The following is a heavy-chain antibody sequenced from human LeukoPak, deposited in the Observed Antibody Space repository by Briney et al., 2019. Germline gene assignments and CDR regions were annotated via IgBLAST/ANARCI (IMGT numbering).Heavy chain of an antibody. D-gene: IGHD3-10*01. CDR1: EFIFSSYS. CDR2: ISSSSSTI. V-gene: IGHV3-48*01. J-gene: IGHJ4*02. Sequence: GSLRLSCAASEFIFSSYSMNWVRQTPGKGLEWVSYISSSSSTIYYADSVKGRFTISRDNAKNSLYLQMNSLRAEDTAVYYCARDRRRYYYGSGSYSLAFDYWGQGTLVTVSS. CDR3: ARDRRRYYYGSGSYSLAFDY.